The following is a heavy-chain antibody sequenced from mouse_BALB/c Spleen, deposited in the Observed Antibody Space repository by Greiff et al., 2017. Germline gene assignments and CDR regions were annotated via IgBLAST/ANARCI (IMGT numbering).Heavy chain of an antibody. CDR3: AKNRGTTGAMDY. V-gene: IGHV2-5-1*01. J-gene: IGHJ4*01. CDR1: GFSSTSYG. D-gene: IGHD1-1*01. Sequence: QVHVKQSGPSLVQPSQSLSITCTVSGFSSTSYGVHWVRQSPGKGLEWLGVIWRGGSTDYNAAFMSRLSITKDNSKSQVFFKMNSLQADDTAIYYCAKNRGTTGAMDYWGQGTSVTVSS. CDR2: IWRGGST.